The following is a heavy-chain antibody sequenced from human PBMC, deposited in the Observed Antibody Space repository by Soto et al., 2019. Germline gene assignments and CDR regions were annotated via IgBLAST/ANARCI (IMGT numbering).Heavy chain of an antibody. CDR2: IYYSGST. CDR3: ARHRARSWFDP. CDR1: GGSISSSSYY. D-gene: IGHD6-6*01. J-gene: IGHJ5*02. Sequence: SETLSLTCIVSGGSISSSSYYWGWIRQPPGKGLVWIGSIYYSGSTYYNPSLKSRVTISVDTSKNQFSLKLSSVTAAETAVSYCARHRARSWFDPWGQATLVTV. V-gene: IGHV4-39*01.